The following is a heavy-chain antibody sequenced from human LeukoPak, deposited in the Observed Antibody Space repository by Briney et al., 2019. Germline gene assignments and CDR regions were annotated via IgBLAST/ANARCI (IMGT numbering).Heavy chain of an antibody. J-gene: IGHJ4*02. Sequence: SVKVSCKASGYTFTNYGISWVRQAPGQGLEWMGGIIPIFGTANYAQKFQGRVTITADKSTSTAYMELSSLRSEDTAVYYCASIIAAAGGGYFDYWGQGTLVTVSS. V-gene: IGHV1-69*06. D-gene: IGHD6-13*01. CDR1: GYTFTNYG. CDR3: ASIIAAAGGGYFDY. CDR2: IIPIFGTA.